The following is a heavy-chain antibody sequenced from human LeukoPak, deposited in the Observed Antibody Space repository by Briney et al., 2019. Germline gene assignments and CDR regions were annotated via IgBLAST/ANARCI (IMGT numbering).Heavy chain of an antibody. Sequence: QTGGSLRLSCAASGFTFSSSAMHWVRQAPGRGLEYVSAISSNGGSTYYASSVKGRFTISRDNPKNTLFLQLGSLRAEDMAVYYCARVGSSSSFDYWGQGTLVTVSS. CDR3: ARVGSSSSFDY. CDR1: GFTFSSSA. J-gene: IGHJ4*02. D-gene: IGHD6-6*01. CDR2: ISSNGGST. V-gene: IGHV3-64*01.